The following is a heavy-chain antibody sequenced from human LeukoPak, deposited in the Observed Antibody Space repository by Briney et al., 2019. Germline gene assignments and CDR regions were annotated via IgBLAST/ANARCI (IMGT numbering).Heavy chain of an antibody. J-gene: IGHJ4*02. Sequence: ASVKVSCKASGYTFTGYYMHWVRQAPGQGLEWMGWINPNSGGTNYAQKFQGRVTMTRDTSISTAYMELSRLRSDDTAVYYCARDKGYCSSTSCLVLAYWGQGTLVTVSS. CDR3: ARDKGYCSSTSCLVLAY. V-gene: IGHV1-2*02. D-gene: IGHD2-2*01. CDR2: INPNSGGT. CDR1: GYTFTGYY.